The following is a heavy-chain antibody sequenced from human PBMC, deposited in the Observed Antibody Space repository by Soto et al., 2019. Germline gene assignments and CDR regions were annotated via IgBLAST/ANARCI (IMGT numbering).Heavy chain of an antibody. CDR3: TRNQAGIDY. Sequence: EVQLVESGGGLVEPGRSLRLSCSTSGFTFGDYAMSWYRQAPGKGLEWVGFIRTKAYGETTEYAASVQGRFTVSRDDSKSIAYLQMNSLKTEDTAVYYCTRNQAGIDYWGQGTLVTVSS. D-gene: IGHD6-13*01. J-gene: IGHJ4*02. V-gene: IGHV3-49*03. CDR2: IRTKAYGETT. CDR1: GFTFGDYA.